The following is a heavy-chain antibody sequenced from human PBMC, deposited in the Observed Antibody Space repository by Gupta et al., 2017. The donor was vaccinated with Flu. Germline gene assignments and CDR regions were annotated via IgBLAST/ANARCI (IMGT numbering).Heavy chain of an antibody. Sequence: QVQLVESGGGVVQPGRSLRLSCAASGFTFSSYGMHWVRQAPGKGLEWVAVIWYDGSNKYYADSVKGRFTISRDNSKNTLYLQMNSLRAEDTAVYYCARDRGYCSSTSCRGGMDVWGQGTTVTVSS. D-gene: IGHD2-2*01. CDR3: ARDRGYCSSTSCRGGMDV. V-gene: IGHV3-33*01. CDR2: IWYDGSNK. CDR1: GFTFSSYG. J-gene: IGHJ6*02.